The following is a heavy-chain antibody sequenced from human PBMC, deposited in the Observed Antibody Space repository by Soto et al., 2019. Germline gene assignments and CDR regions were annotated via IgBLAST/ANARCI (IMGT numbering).Heavy chain of an antibody. V-gene: IGHV3-30-3*01. CDR2: ISYDGSNK. CDR3: ARDLSGDYVPFDP. J-gene: IGHJ5*02. D-gene: IGHD4-17*01. Sequence: QVQLVESGGGVVQPGRSLRLSCAASGFTFSSYAMHWVRQAPGKGLEWVAVISYDGSNKYYADSVKGRFTISRDNSKNTLYLQMNSLRAEDTAVYYCARDLSGDYVPFDPWGQGTLVTVSS. CDR1: GFTFSSYA.